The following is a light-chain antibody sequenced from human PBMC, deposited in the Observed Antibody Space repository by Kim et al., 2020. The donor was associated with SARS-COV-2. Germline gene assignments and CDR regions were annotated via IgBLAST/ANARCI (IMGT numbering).Light chain of an antibody. CDR3: QQYGTPSMYT. CDR1: QTVSSNA. Sequence: SPGERANLSCRASQTVSSNALAWYQQKPGQAPRLLIYGASGRATGIPDRFSGRGSGTDFTLTISRLEPEDFAVYYCQQYGTPSMYTFGQGTKLEI. V-gene: IGKV3-20*01. J-gene: IGKJ2*01. CDR2: GAS.